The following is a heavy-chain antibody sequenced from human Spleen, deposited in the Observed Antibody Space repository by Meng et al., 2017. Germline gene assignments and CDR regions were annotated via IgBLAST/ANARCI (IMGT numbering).Heavy chain of an antibody. J-gene: IGHJ4*02. CDR2: INNSGST. D-gene: IGHD4-11*01. CDR1: GGPLSYYY. Sequence: VRPPQWGAGLVKPSATLSLTCVDSGGPLSYYYWSLIRHPPGKGIEWIGEINNSGSTIYTPSLESRATRSVETSQNNLSLKLSSVTAADSAVYYCARGPTTMANDFDYWGKGTLVTVSS. V-gene: IGHV4-34*01. CDR3: ARGPTTMANDFDY.